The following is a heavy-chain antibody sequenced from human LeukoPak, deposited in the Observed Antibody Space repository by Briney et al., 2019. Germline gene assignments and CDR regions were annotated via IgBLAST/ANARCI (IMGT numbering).Heavy chain of an antibody. J-gene: IGHJ4*02. CDR1: GFTFSSYG. CDR3: AKDYYGSGSPPLDY. CDR2: ISYDGSNK. V-gene: IGHV3-30*18. D-gene: IGHD3-10*01. Sequence: PGGSLRLSCAASGFTFSSYGMHWVRQAPGKGLEWVAVISYDGSNKYYADSVKGRFTISRDNSKNTLYLQMNSLRAEDTAVYYCAKDYYGSGSPPLDYWGQGTLVTVSS.